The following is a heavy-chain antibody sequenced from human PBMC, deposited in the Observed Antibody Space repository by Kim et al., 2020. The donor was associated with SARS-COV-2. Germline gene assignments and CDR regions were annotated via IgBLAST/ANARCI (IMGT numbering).Heavy chain of an antibody. CDR3: ARPIYDSTGHGYFQR. CDR2: ISGSGDRT. Sequence: GGSLRLSCAASGFTFSSHVMGWVRQAPGKGLEWVSAISGSGDRTPYADPVKGRFTISRDNSKNTLYLQMSSLRAEDTAVYYCARPIYDSTGHGYFQRWGQGTLVTVSS. D-gene: IGHD3-22*01. CDR1: GFTFSSHV. J-gene: IGHJ1*01. V-gene: IGHV3-23*01.